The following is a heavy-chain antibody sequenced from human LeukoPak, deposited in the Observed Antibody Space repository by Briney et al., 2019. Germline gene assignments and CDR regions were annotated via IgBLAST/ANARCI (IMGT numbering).Heavy chain of an antibody. V-gene: IGHV3-30*02. CDR2: IRYDGSNK. J-gene: IGHJ4*02. CDR1: GFTISSCG. Sequence: PGGSLRLSCAASGFTISSCGMHWVRQAPGKGLEWVAFIRYDGSNKYYADSVKGRFTISRDNSKNTLYLQMNSLRAEDTAVYYCARPRNRYNWNYGHFDYWGQGTLVTVSS. CDR3: ARPRNRYNWNYGHFDY. D-gene: IGHD1-7*01.